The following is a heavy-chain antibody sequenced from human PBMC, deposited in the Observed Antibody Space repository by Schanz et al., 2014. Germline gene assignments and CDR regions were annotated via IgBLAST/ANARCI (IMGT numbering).Heavy chain of an antibody. CDR2: IFTDGRT. V-gene: IGHV3-66*01. CDR1: GFAVDNYY. Sequence: EVQLVESGGGLVQPGGSLRLSCAASGFAVDNYYMSCVRQAPGRGLEWVSIIFTDGRTYYADSVKGRFTISRDNAKNSLYLEMNSLRAEDTALYYCARDRRNADLDYWGQGTLVTVSS. CDR3: ARDRRNADLDY. J-gene: IGHJ4*02. D-gene: IGHD1-1*01.